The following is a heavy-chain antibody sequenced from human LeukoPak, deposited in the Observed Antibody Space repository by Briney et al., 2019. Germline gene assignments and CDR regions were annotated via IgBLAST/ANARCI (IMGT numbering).Heavy chain of an antibody. CDR2: INSDGSST. Sequence: GGSLRLSCAASGFTFSNYWMHWVRQAPGKGLVWVSRINSDGSSTRYADSVKGRFTISRDNRKNTLYLQMNNLRGQDTAVYYCARDPHGYWWFDPWGQGTLVTVYS. D-gene: IGHD3-22*01. J-gene: IGHJ5*02. CDR3: ARDPHGYWWFDP. CDR1: GFTFSNYW. V-gene: IGHV3-74*01.